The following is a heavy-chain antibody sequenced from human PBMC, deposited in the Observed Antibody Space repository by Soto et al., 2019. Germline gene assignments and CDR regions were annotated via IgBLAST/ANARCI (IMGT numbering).Heavy chain of an antibody. V-gene: IGHV3-23*01. CDR3: AKDPDYYYDSSGYSSYFDY. Sequence: PGGSLRLSCAASGFTFSSYAMSWVRQAPGKGLEWVSAISGSGGSTYYADSVKGRFTISRDNSKNTLYLQMNSLRAEDTAVYYCAKDPDYYYDSSGYSSYFDYWGQGTLVTVSS. CDR1: GFTFSSYA. CDR2: ISGSGGST. D-gene: IGHD3-22*01. J-gene: IGHJ4*02.